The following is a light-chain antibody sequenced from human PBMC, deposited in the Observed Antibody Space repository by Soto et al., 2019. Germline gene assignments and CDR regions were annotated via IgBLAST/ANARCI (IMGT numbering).Light chain of an antibody. CDR3: QHRSDWLT. CDR1: QSVSRY. V-gene: IGKV3-11*01. J-gene: IGKJ5*01. Sequence: VLTQSPANLSTPSGETTTLACRASQSVSRYLAWYKQQPGQAPRLLIYDASNRAPGIPARFSGSGSGTDFTLTIRSLEPEDFAVDYCQHRSDWLTFGQGTRLEIK. CDR2: DAS.